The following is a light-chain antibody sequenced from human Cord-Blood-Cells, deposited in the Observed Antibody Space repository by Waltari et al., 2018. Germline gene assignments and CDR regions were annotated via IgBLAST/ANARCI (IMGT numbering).Light chain of an antibody. V-gene: IGLV2-14*01. CDR2: DVS. CDR1: SSDVGGYNY. Sequence: QSALTQPASVSGSPGQSITLSCTGTSSDVGGYNYVPWYQQHPGKAPKLMIYDVSNRHSGVSNRFSGSKSGNTASLTISGLQAEDEADYYCSSYTSSSTLVFGTETKVTVL. J-gene: IGLJ1*01. CDR3: SSYTSSSTLV.